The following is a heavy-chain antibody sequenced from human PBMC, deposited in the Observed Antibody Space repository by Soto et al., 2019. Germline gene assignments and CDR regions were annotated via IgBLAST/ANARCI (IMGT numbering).Heavy chain of an antibody. Sequence: PGESLKISCKGSGHSFTSYWIGWVRQMPGKGLEWMGIVYPGDSEIRYSPSFQGQITISVDKSINTAYLQWSSLEASDTAMYYCARRGQISAQTIDFWGQAILVTVSS. J-gene: IGHJ4*02. CDR3: ARRGQISAQTIDF. CDR1: GHSFTSYW. CDR2: VYPGDSEI. D-gene: IGHD3-16*02. V-gene: IGHV5-51*01.